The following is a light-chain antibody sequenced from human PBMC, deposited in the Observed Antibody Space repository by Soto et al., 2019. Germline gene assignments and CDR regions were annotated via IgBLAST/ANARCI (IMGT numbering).Light chain of an antibody. CDR1: SSDVGAYDA. CDR2: RGT. J-gene: IGLJ1*01. V-gene: IGLV2-23*01. CDR3: CSSAPESTYV. Sequence: QSALAQPASVSGSPGQSITISCTGTSSDVGAYDAVSWYQQHPGKAPQVIIYRGTKRPSGVSTRFSGSVSGNTASLTVSGLQAEDEAEYFCCSSAPESTYVFGTGTKFTVL.